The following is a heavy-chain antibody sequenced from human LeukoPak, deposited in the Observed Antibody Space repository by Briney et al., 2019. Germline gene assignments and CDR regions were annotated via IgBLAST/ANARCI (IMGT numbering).Heavy chain of an antibody. CDR3: ARSPGVVVPAAHYYFDY. V-gene: IGHV3-11*06. CDR2: ISSSSSYT. Sequence: PGGSLRLSCAASGFTFSDYYMSWIRQAPGKGLEWVSYISSSSSYTNYADSVKGRFTISRDNAKNSLYLQMNSLGAEDTAVYYCARSPGVVVPAAHYYFDYWGQGTLVTVSS. J-gene: IGHJ4*02. CDR1: GFTFSDYY. D-gene: IGHD2-2*01.